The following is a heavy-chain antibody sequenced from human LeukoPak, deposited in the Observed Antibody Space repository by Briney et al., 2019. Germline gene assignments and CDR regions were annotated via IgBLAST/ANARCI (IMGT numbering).Heavy chain of an antibody. Sequence: ASVRVSCKASGYTFTGYYMHWVRQAPGQGLEWMGWINPNSGGTNYAQKFQGRVTMTRDTSISTAYMELSRLRSDDTAVYYCARGDTWYYYYYMDVWGKGTTVTVSS. J-gene: IGHJ6*03. V-gene: IGHV1-2*02. CDR1: GYTFTGYY. D-gene: IGHD5-18*01. CDR2: INPNSGGT. CDR3: ARGDTWYYYYYMDV.